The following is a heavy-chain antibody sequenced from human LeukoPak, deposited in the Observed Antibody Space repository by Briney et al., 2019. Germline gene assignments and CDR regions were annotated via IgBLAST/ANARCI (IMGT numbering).Heavy chain of an antibody. Sequence: GGSLRLSCAASGFTFSTYGMHWVRQAPGKGLEWVAVISYDGNNKYCADSVKGRFTISRDNSKNTLYLQMNSLRAEDTAVYYCAKRSVRGEYYFDYWGQGTLVTVSS. CDR2: ISYDGNNK. CDR3: AKRSVRGEYYFDY. CDR1: GFTFSTYG. D-gene: IGHD3-10*01. V-gene: IGHV3-30*18. J-gene: IGHJ4*02.